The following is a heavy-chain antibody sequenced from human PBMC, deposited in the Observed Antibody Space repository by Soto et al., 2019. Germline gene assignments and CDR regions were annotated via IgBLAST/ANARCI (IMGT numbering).Heavy chain of an antibody. CDR3: ARVVGALGHWFDP. CDR2: ISAYNYNT. CDR1: GYTFTSYG. D-gene: IGHD1-26*01. Sequence: QVQLVQSGAEVKKPGASVKVSCKASGYTFTSYGLSWVRQAPGQGLEWMGRISAYNYNTNYAQKRQGRDTMTTAPSTATAYMELTRLRSDDTAVYYCARVVGALGHWFDPWGQGTLVTVSS. J-gene: IGHJ5*02. V-gene: IGHV1-18*01.